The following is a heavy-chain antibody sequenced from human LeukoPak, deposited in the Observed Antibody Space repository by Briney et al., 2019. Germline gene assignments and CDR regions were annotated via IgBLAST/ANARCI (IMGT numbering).Heavy chain of an antibody. CDR3: ARAFTITMVRGVDNWFDP. V-gene: IGHV3-21*01. Sequence: PGGSLRLSCAASGFTFSSYSMNWVRQTPGKGLEWVSSISSSSSYIYYADSVKGRFTISRDNAKNSLYLQMNSLRAEDTAVYYCARAFTITMVRGVDNWFDPWGQGTLVTVSS. J-gene: IGHJ5*02. D-gene: IGHD3-10*01. CDR2: ISSSSSYI. CDR1: GFTFSSYS.